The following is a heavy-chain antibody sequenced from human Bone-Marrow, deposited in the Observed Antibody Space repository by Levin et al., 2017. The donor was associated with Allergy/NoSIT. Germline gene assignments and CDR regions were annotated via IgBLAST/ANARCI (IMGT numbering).Heavy chain of an antibody. CDR3: ARNADDNCGDFSPLSY. Sequence: SGGSLRLSCAASGFYFDSYSMNWVRQAPGKGLEWVSSISGSSAYIHYADSLKGRFTVSRDNAKKSLFLQISGLTAEDTAVYYCARNADDNCGDFSPLSYWGQGTLVTVSS. V-gene: IGHV3-21*01. CDR2: ISGSSAYI. J-gene: IGHJ4*02. D-gene: IGHD4-17*01. CDR1: GFYFDSYS.